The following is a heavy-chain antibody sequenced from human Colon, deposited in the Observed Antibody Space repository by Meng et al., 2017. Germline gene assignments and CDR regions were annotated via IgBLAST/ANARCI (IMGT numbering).Heavy chain of an antibody. J-gene: IGHJ5*02. CDR3: AVWFGELLSGNWFDP. Sequence: QLQLQESGPGRGKPSEALSLTGTVSGGSISSSSYYWGWIRQPPGKGLEWIGSIYYSGSTYYNPSLKSRVTISVDTSKNQFSLKLSSVTAADTAVYYCAVWFGELLSGNWFDPWGQGTLVTVSS. CDR1: GGSISSSSYY. V-gene: IGHV4-39*07. CDR2: IYYSGST. D-gene: IGHD3-10*01.